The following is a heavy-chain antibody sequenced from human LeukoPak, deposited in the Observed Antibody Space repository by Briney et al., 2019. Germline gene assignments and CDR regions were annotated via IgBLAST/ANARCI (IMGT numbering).Heavy chain of an antibody. CDR2: INPNSGGT. J-gene: IGHJ3*02. D-gene: IGHD3-9*01. CDR1: GYTFTGFY. V-gene: IGHV1-2*02. CDR3: ARDSSLRYPHAFDI. Sequence: ASVKVSCKASGYTFTGFYIHWVRQAPGQGLEWMGWINPNSGGTNYAQKFQGRVTMTRDTSISTAYMELSRLRSDDTAVYYCARDSSLRYPHAFDIWGQGTMVTVSS.